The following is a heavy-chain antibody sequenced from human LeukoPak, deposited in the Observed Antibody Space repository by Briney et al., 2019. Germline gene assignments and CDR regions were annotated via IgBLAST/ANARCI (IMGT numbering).Heavy chain of an antibody. J-gene: IGHJ4*02. D-gene: IGHD5-12*01. V-gene: IGHV4-4*07. CDR1: GGSISSYF. CDR2: IYASGNT. CDR3: AREAVATIPKGPPYYFDY. Sequence: PSETLSLTCTVSGGSISSYFWSWIRQPAGKGLEWIGRIYASGNTNYNPSLKSRVTISVDTSKNQFSLKLSSVTAADTAVYYCAREAVATIPKGPPYYFDYWGQGTLVTVSS.